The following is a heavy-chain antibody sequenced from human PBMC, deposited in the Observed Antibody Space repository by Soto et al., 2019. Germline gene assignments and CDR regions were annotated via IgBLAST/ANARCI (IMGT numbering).Heavy chain of an antibody. Sequence: GGSLRLSCEASGFTFSTYALSWVRQAPGKGLEWVSIISGTASNTYYADSVKGRFTISRDNSKNTLYLDMNSLRAEDTAVYYCAKSLDIHYKNWFDPWGQGTLVTVSS. CDR1: GFTFSTYA. D-gene: IGHD4-4*01. CDR2: ISGTASNT. CDR3: AKSLDIHYKNWFDP. V-gene: IGHV3-23*01. J-gene: IGHJ5*02.